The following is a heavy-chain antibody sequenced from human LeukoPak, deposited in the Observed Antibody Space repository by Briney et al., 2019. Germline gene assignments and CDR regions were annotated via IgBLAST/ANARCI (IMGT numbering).Heavy chain of an antibody. CDR1: GYTLAELS. D-gene: IGHD1-1*01. Sequence: ASVKVSCKVSGYTLAELSMHWVRQAPGKGLEWMGGFDPEDGETIYAQKFQGRVTMTEDTSTDTAYMELSSLRSEDTAVYYCAREAVMPVAPVGIGTSDRPLYEYYALDVWGQGTTDTV. CDR3: AREAVMPVAPVGIGTSDRPLYEYYALDV. J-gene: IGHJ6*02. V-gene: IGHV1-24*01. CDR2: FDPEDGET.